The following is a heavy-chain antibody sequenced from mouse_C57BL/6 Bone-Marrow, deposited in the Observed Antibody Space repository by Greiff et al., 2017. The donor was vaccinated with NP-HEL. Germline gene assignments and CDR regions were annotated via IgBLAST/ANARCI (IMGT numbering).Heavy chain of an antibody. J-gene: IGHJ1*01. D-gene: IGHD4-1*01. CDR3: ARNALGRRYFDV. Sequence: VQRVESGPGLVQPSQSLSITCTVSGFSLTSYGVHWVRQSPGKGLEWLGVIWSGGSTDYNAAFISRLSISKDKSKSQVFFKMNSLQADDTAIYYCARNALGRRYFDVWGPGTPVTVSS. CDR1: GFSLTSYG. V-gene: IGHV2-2*01. CDR2: IWSGGST.